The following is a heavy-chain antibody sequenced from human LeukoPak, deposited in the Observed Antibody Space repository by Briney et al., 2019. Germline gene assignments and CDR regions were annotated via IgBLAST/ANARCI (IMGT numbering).Heavy chain of an antibody. D-gene: IGHD6-19*01. CDR1: GGSISSYY. V-gene: IGHV4-59*01. CDR2: IYYSGST. Sequence: SETLSLTCTVSGGSISSYYWSWIRQPPGKGLEWIGYIYYSGSTNYNPSLKSRVTISVDTSKNQFSLKLSSVTAADTAVYYCARAPLIAVAGRGWFDPWGQGPLVTVSS. J-gene: IGHJ5*02. CDR3: ARAPLIAVAGRGWFDP.